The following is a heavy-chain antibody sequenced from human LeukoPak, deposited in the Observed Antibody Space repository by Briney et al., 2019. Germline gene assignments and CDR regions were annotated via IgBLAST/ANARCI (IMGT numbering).Heavy chain of an antibody. CDR1: GFTFSSYW. CDR3: SRSNQADDY. D-gene: IGHD1-14*01. Sequence: GGSLRLSCAASGFTFSSYWMHWVRQVPGKGLVWVARINPGGSSITYADSVKGRFTISRDNAKNTLYLQMDSLRAEDTGVYYCSRSNQADDYWGQGTLVTVSS. J-gene: IGHJ4*02. CDR2: INPGGSSI. V-gene: IGHV3-74*01.